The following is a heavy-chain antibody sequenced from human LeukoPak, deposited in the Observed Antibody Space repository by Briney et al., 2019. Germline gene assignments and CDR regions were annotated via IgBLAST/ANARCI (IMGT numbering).Heavy chain of an antibody. CDR3: ARDRDVLLWFGEPNFDY. V-gene: IGHV3-48*01. D-gene: IGHD3-10*01. Sequence: GGSLRLSCAASGFTFSSYSMKWVRQAQGKGGEGVSYIISSSSTIYYAYSVKGRFTISRDNAKNSLYLQMNSLRAEDTAVYYCARDRDVLLWFGEPNFDYWGQGTLVTVSS. CDR1: GFTFSSYS. CDR2: IISSSSTI. J-gene: IGHJ4*02.